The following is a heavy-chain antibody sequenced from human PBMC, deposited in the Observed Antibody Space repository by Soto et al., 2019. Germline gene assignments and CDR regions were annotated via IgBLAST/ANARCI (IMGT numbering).Heavy chain of an antibody. CDR1: GGTFRSYS. CDR2: IIPIFDIT. J-gene: IGHJ6*02. D-gene: IGHD3-22*01. CDR3: ARPDEGGYSSNHHYYYYGMDV. V-gene: IGHV1-69*13. Sequence: SVKVSCKASGGTFRSYSISWVRQAPGQGLEWMGGIIPIFDITNYAQKFQGRVTITADESTSTAYMELSSLGSDDTAVYYCARPDEGGYSSNHHYYYYGMDVWGQGTTVTVSS.